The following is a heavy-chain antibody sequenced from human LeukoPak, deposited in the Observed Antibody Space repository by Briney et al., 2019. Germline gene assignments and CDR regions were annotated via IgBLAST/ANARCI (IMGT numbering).Heavy chain of an antibody. D-gene: IGHD2-2*01. V-gene: IGHV1-69*13. CDR1: GGTFSSYA. CDR2: IIPIFGTA. Sequence: SVEVSCKASGGTFSSYAISWVRQAPGQGLEWMGGIIPIFGTANYAQKFQGRVTITADESTSTAYMELSSLRSEDTAVYYCARVGGVVPAAVLNYYYYGMDVWGQGTTVTVSS. J-gene: IGHJ6*02. CDR3: ARVGGVVPAAVLNYYYYGMDV.